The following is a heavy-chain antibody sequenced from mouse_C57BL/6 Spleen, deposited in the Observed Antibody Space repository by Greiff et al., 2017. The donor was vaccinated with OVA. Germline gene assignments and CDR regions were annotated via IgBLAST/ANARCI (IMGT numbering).Heavy chain of an antibody. CDR3: ARGGTTVVATDYAMDY. Sequence: QFQLQQSGAELVSPGTSVKMSCKASGYTFTNYGMGWAKQRPGHGLEGIGDIYPGVGYTTYNAKFKGKATLPATKSSTTASMKCSSLTSEDSAIYYCARGGTTVVATDYAMDYWGKGTSVTVSS. CDR1: GYTFTNYG. CDR2: IYPGVGYT. J-gene: IGHJ4*01. D-gene: IGHD1-1*01. V-gene: IGHV1-63*01.